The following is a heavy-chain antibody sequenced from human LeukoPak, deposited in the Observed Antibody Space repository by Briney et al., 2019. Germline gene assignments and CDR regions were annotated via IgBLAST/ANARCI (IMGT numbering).Heavy chain of an antibody. Sequence: SETLSLTCAVSGVSISRGGYSWSWIRQPPGKGLEWIGYIYYSGSTYHNPSLKSRVTISVDTSKNQFSLKLSSVTAADTAVYYCARGGYYDYVWGSYGNYFDYWGQGTLVTVSS. CDR1: GVSISRGGYS. D-gene: IGHD3-16*01. CDR2: IYYSGST. J-gene: IGHJ4*02. V-gene: IGHV4-30-4*07. CDR3: ARGGYYDYVWGSYGNYFDY.